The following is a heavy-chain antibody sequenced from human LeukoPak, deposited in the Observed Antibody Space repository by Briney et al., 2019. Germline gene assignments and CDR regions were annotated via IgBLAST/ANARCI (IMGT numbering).Heavy chain of an antibody. CDR1: GGSISSSSYY. CDR2: IYYSGST. CDR3: ARHSPDNWFDP. J-gene: IGHJ5*02. V-gene: IGHV4-39*01. Sequence: PSETLSLTCTVSGGSISSSSYYWGWIRQPPGKGLEWIGSIYYSGSTYYNPSLKSRVTISVDTSKNQFSLKLSSVTAADTAVYYCARHSPDNWFDPWGQGTLVTVSS.